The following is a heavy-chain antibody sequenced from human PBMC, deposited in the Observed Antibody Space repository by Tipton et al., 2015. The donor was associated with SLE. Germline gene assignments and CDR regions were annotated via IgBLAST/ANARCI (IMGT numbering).Heavy chain of an antibody. V-gene: IGHV4-39*07. Sequence: TLSLTCTVSGDSISRNTYYWAWIRQPPGKGLESVGTIYYTGATYYNPSLKSRVTMSVDTSKNQFSLRLNSVNAADTAVYYCARQNSSTYYWYFDLWGRGTLVTVSS. CDR2: IYYTGAT. D-gene: IGHD6-13*01. CDR1: GDSISRNTYY. CDR3: ARQNSSTYYWYFDL. J-gene: IGHJ2*01.